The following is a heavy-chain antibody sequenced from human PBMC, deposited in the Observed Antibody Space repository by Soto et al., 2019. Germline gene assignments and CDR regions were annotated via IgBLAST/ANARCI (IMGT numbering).Heavy chain of an antibody. CDR3: ARDLVRQQLVGDYYYGMDV. V-gene: IGHV3-30-3*01. CDR2: ISYDGSNK. J-gene: IGHJ6*02. Sequence: QVQLVESGGGVVQPGRSLRLSCAASGFTFSSDAMHWVRQAPGKGLEWVAVISYDGSNKYYADSVKGRFTISRDNSKNTLYLQMNSLTAEDTAVYYCARDLVRQQLVGDYYYGMDVWGQGTTVTVSS. CDR1: GFTFSSDA. D-gene: IGHD6-13*01.